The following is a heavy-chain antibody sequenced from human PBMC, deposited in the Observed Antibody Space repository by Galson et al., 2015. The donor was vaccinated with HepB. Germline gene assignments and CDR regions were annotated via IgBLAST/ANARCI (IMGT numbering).Heavy chain of an antibody. V-gene: IGHV7-4-1*02. CDR1: GYTFTSYA. CDR3: ARAGIAAAPADYGMDV. D-gene: IGHD6-13*01. Sequence: SVKLSCKASGYTFTSYAMHWVRQAPGQGLEWVGWINTNTGNKTYAQSFTGRFVFSLDTSVSTPYLQINSLKAEDTAVYYCARAGIAAAPADYGMDVWGQGTTVTVSS. CDR2: INTNTGNK. J-gene: IGHJ6*02.